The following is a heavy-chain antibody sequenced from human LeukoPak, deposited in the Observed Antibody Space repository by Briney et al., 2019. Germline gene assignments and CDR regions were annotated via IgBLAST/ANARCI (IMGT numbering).Heavy chain of an antibody. V-gene: IGHV3-74*01. D-gene: IGHD6-13*01. CDR3: ARLVAAAGTLPPDY. CDR1: GFTFSSYW. CDR2: INSDGSST. J-gene: IGHJ4*02. Sequence: GGPLRLSCSASGFTFSSYWMHWVGHAPGKGLVWVSRINSDGSSTSYADSVKGRFTISRDNAKNTLYLQMNSLRAEDTAVYYCARLVAAAGTLPPDYWGQGTLVTASS.